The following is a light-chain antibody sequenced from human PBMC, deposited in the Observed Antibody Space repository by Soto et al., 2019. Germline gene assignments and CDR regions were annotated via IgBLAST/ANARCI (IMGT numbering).Light chain of an antibody. J-gene: IGKJ1*01. Sequence: DIQMTQSPSYLSASVGDRVTITCRTSHSFSIYLNWYQQKPGKAPNLLIYAASSLGSGVPSRFSGSGSGTDFTLIISSRQPEDIATYYCQQSYSTPWTFGQGTKVEIK. CDR3: QQSYSTPWT. V-gene: IGKV1-39*01. CDR1: HSFSIY. CDR2: AAS.